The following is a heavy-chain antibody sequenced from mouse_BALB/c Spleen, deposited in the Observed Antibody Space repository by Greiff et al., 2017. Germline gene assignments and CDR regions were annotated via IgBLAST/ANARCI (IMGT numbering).Heavy chain of an antibody. CDR2: ILPGSGST. Sequence: QVQLQQSGAELMKPGASVKISCKATGYTFSSYWIEWVKQRPGHGLEWIGEILPGSGSTNYNEKFKGKATFTADTSSNTAYMQLSSLTSEDSAVYYCARHYGSSYRAMDYWGQGTSVTVSS. CDR3: ARHYGSSYRAMDY. D-gene: IGHD1-1*01. J-gene: IGHJ4*01. CDR1: GYTFSSYW. V-gene: IGHV1-9*01.